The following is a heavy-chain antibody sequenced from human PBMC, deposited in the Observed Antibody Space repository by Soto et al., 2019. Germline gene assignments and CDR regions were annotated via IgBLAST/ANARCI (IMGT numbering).Heavy chain of an antibody. V-gene: IGHV4-31*03. CDR2: IYYSGST. Sequence: SETLSLTCTVSGGSISSGGYYWSWIRQHPGKGLEWIGYIYYSGSTFYNPSLKSRVTISVDTSKNQFSLKVSSVTAADTAIYYCAREEVAYYGSGSYNWFDPWGQGTLVTVSS. J-gene: IGHJ5*02. D-gene: IGHD3-10*01. CDR1: GGSISSGGYY. CDR3: AREEVAYYGSGSYNWFDP.